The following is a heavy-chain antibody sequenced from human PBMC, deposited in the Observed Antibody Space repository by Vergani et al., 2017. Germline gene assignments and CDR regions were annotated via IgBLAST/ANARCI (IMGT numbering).Heavy chain of an antibody. V-gene: IGHV3-23*01. CDR3: TTCFREYRPQPGRGYEEIDY. CDR1: GFTFSSYA. D-gene: IGHD5-12*01. Sequence: EVQLLESGGGLVQPGGSLRLSCAASGFTFSSYAMSWVRQAPGKGLEWVSAISGSGGSTYYADSVKGRFTISRDNSKNTLYLQMNSLRAEDTAVYYCTTCFREYRPQPGRGYEEIDYWGQGTLVTVSS. J-gene: IGHJ4*02. CDR2: ISGSGGST.